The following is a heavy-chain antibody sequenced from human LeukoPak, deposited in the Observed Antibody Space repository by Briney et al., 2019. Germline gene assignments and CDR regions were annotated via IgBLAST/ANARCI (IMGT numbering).Heavy chain of an antibody. CDR1: GFTFSSYS. Sequence: GGSLRLSCAASGFTFSSYSMNWVRQAPGKGLEWVSSISSSSYIYYADSVKGRFTISRDNAKNSLYLQMNSLRAEDTAVYYCARDGYGDYAFDYWGQGTLVTVSS. CDR3: ARDGYGDYAFDY. D-gene: IGHD4-17*01. CDR2: ISSSSYI. J-gene: IGHJ4*02. V-gene: IGHV3-21*01.